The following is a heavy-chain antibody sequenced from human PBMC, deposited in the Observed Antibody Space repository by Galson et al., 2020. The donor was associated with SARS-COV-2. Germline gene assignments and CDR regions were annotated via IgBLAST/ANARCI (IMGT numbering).Heavy chain of an antibody. D-gene: IGHD3-10*01. V-gene: IGHV4-59*01. J-gene: IGHJ4*02. CDR2: IYYSGST. Sequence: SQTLSLTCTVSGGSISSYYWSWIRQPPGKGLEWIGYIYYSGSTNYNPSLKSRVTISVDTSKNQFSLKLSSVTAADTAVYYCARDPMAGRGFFDYWGQGTLVTVSS. CDR3: ARDPMAGRGFFDY. CDR1: GGSISSYY.